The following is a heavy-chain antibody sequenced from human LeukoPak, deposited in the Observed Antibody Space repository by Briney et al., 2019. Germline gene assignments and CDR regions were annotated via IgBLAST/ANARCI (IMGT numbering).Heavy chain of an antibody. D-gene: IGHD2-2*01. CDR2: IKQDGSEK. J-gene: IGHJ4*02. CDR1: GFTFSTYR. Sequence: GGSLRLSCAASGFTFSTYRMSWVRQAPGKGLEWVANIKQDGSEKHYVDSVKGRFTISRDNSKNTLYLQMGSLRAEDMAVYYCARRYCSSTSCPNYYFDYWGQGTLVTVSS. V-gene: IGHV3-7*01. CDR3: ARRYCSSTSCPNYYFDY.